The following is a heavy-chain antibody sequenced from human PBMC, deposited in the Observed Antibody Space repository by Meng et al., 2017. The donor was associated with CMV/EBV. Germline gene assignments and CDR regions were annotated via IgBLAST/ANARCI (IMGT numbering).Heavy chain of an antibody. Sequence: GESLKISCAASGFTFSDHYMDWVRQAPGKGLEWVGRTRNKANSYTTGYAASVKGRFTISRDESKNSLYLQMNSLKTEDTAVYYCARSQGDFWSGSDAFDIWGQGTMVTVSS. CDR2: TRNKANSYTT. V-gene: IGHV3-72*01. CDR1: GFTFSDHY. D-gene: IGHD3-3*01. CDR3: ARSQGDFWSGSDAFDI. J-gene: IGHJ3*02.